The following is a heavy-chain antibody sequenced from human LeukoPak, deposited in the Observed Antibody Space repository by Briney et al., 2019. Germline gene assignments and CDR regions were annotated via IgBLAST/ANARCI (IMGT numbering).Heavy chain of an antibody. J-gene: IGHJ4*02. Sequence: PGGSLRLSCAASGFTFSNAWMSWVRQAPGKGLEWVGRMKSKTDGGTTDYAAPVRGRFTISRDDSKNTLYLQMNSLKTEDTAVYYCTTEWELLDYWGQGTLVTVSS. D-gene: IGHD1-26*01. V-gene: IGHV3-15*01. CDR1: GFTFSNAW. CDR2: MKSKTDGGTT. CDR3: TTEWELLDY.